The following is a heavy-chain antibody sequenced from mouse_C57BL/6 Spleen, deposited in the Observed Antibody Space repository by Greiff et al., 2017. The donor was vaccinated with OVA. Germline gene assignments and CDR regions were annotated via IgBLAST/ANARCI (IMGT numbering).Heavy chain of an antibody. Sequence: EVKLVESEGGLVQPGSSMKLSCTASGFTFSDYYMAWVRQVPEKGLEWVANINYDGSSTYYLDSLKSRFIISRDNAKNILYLQMSSLKSEDTATYYCAREYYGTLDYWGQGTTLTVSS. CDR2: INYDGSST. CDR1: GFTFSDYY. D-gene: IGHD1-1*01. J-gene: IGHJ2*01. CDR3: AREYYGTLDY. V-gene: IGHV5-16*01.